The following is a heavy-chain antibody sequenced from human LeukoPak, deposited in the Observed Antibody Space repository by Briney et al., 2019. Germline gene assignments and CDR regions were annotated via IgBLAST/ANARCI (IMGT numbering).Heavy chain of an antibody. CDR2: TVSEIDGGTT. CDR1: GFTFNYAW. CDR3: TTDEDWNYARKDV. Sequence: GGSLRLSCAASGFTFNYAWMSWVRQVPGKGLEWVGQTVSEIDGGTTDYAAPMKGRFTISRDDSKSTLYLQMNSLKIEDTAVYYCTTDEDWNYARKDVWGQGATVIVSS. J-gene: IGHJ6*02. V-gene: IGHV3-15*04. D-gene: IGHD1-7*01.